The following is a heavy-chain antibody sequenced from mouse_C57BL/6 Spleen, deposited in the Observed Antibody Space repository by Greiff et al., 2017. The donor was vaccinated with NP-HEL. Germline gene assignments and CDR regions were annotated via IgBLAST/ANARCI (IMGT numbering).Heavy chain of an antibody. D-gene: IGHD1-1*02. V-gene: IGHV1-85*01. CDR3: ARLHGGNHVGFAY. Sequence: VKVVESGPELVKPGASVKLSCKASGYTFTSYDINWVKQRPGQGLEWIGWIYPRDGSTKYNEKFKGKATLTVDTSSSTAYMKLLSLTSEDSAVDVCARLHGGNHVGFAYWGQGTLVTVSA. J-gene: IGHJ3*01. CDR2: IYPRDGST. CDR1: GYTFTSYD.